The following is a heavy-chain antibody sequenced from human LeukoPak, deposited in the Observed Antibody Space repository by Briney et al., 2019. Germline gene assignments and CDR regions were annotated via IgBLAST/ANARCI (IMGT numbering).Heavy chain of an antibody. CDR1: GFTFTSSA. D-gene: IGHD3-22*01. CDR2: IVVGSGST. V-gene: IGHV1-58*01. CDR3: AAEPYYYDSSGSEEYFQH. J-gene: IGHJ1*01. Sequence: SVKVSCKASGFTFTSSAVQWVRQARGQRLEWIGWIVVGSGSTNYAQKFQERVTITRDMSTSTAYMELSSLRSEDTAVYYCAAEPYYYDSSGSEEYFQHWGQGTLVTVSS.